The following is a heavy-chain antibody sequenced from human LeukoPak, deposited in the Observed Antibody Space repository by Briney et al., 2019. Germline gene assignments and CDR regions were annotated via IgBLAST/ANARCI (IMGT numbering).Heavy chain of an antibody. Sequence: GGSLRLSCVASGFTFSNYSMNWVRQAPGKGLEWVSSISSRSSYIFYADSVKGRFTISKDNAKNSLFLQMNSLRAEDTAVYYCARIYDIPYWGQGTLVTVSS. D-gene: IGHD3-9*01. CDR1: GFTFSNYS. CDR2: ISSRSSYI. V-gene: IGHV3-21*01. J-gene: IGHJ4*02. CDR3: ARIYDIPY.